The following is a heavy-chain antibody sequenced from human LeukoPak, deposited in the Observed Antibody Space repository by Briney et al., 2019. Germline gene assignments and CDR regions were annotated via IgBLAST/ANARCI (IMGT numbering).Heavy chain of an antibody. V-gene: IGHV4-34*01. CDR1: GGSFSGYY. CDR2: INHSGST. J-gene: IGHJ4*02. Sequence: PSETLSLTCAVYGGSFSGYYWSWIRQPPGKGLEWIGEINHSGSTNYNPSLKSRVTISVDTSKNQFSLKLSSVTAADTAVYYCARGLKVRGVIITRWGQGTLVTASS. D-gene: IGHD3-10*01. CDR3: ARGLKVRGVIITR.